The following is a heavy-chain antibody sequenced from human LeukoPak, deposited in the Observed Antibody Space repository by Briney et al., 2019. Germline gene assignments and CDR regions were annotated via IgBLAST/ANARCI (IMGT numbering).Heavy chain of an antibody. CDR2: IKQDGSEK. CDR3: AREGYSSSWPSFDY. D-gene: IGHD6-13*01. CDR1: GFTFSSYW. J-gene: IGHJ4*02. Sequence: SGGSLRLSCAASGFTFSSYWMSWVRQAPGKGLEWVANIKQDGSEKYYVDSVKGRFTISRDNAKNSLYLQMNSLRAEDTAVYYCAREGYSSSWPSFDYWGQGTLVTVSS. V-gene: IGHV3-7*01.